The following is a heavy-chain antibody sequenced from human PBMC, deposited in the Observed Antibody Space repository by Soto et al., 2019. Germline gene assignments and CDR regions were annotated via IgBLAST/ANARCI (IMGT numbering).Heavy chain of an antibody. J-gene: IGHJ4*02. CDR1: GYTFTSHW. CDR3: ARQVVAAYFDP. D-gene: IGHD2-15*01. Sequence: PGESLKISCKGSGYTFTSHWIGWVLQMPGKGLEWMGIIYPGDSDTRYSPSFQGQVTISADKSISTAYLQWSSLKASDTAMYYCARQVVAAYFDPWGQGTLVTVSS. V-gene: IGHV5-51*01. CDR2: IYPGDSDT.